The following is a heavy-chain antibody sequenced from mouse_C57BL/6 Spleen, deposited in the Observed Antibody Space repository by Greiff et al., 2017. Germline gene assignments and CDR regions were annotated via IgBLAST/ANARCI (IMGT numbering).Heavy chain of an antibody. J-gene: IGHJ3*01. D-gene: IGHD2-1*01. V-gene: IGHV1-69*01. Sequence: VQLQQPGAELVMPGASVKLSCKASGYTFTSYWMHWVKQRPGQGLEWIGEIDPSASYTNSNQKFKGKATLTVDKSSSTAYMQLSSLTSEDAAVYYGARRDGNLFAYWGQGTLVTVSA. CDR2: IDPSASYT. CDR3: ARRDGNLFAY. CDR1: GYTFTSYW.